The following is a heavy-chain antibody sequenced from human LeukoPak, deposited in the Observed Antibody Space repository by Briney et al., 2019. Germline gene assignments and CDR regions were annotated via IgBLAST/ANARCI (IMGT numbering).Heavy chain of an antibody. V-gene: IGHV3-21*01. CDR2: ISSSSSYI. CDR3: AREGVIAVAGLDY. J-gene: IGHJ4*02. D-gene: IGHD6-19*01. CDR1: GFTFGSYS. Sequence: PGGSLRLSCAASGFTFGSYSMNWVRQAPGKGLEWVSSISSSSSYIYYADSVKGRFTISRDNAKNSLYLQMNSLRAKDTAVYYCAREGVIAVAGLDYWGQGTLVTVSS.